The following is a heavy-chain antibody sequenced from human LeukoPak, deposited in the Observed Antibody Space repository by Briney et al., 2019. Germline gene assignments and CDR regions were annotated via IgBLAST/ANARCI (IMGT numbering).Heavy chain of an antibody. CDR3: ARQGHYYDRKEMAFDI. J-gene: IGHJ3*02. Sequence: PSETLSLTCTVSGGSISSYYWSWIRQPPGKGLEWIGYIYTSGSTNYNPSLKSRVTISVDTSKNQFSLKLSFVTAADTAVYYCARQGHYYDRKEMAFDIWGQGTMVTVSS. V-gene: IGHV4-4*09. CDR2: IYTSGST. D-gene: IGHD3-22*01. CDR1: GGSISSYY.